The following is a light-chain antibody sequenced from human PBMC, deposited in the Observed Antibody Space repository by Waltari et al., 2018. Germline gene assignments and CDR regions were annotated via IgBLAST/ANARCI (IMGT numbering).Light chain of an antibody. CDR1: QSIGTN. V-gene: IGKV3-15*01. CDR3: QQHDNWPPVT. J-gene: IGKJ5*01. CDR2: GAS. Sequence: EVVMTQSPATLSVSPGQRVTLSCRASQSIGTNLASYQQKPGQAPRLLIYGASTRATNIPARFSGGGSGTAFSLTISSLQSEDFAVYYCQQHDNWPPVTFGQGTRLEIK.